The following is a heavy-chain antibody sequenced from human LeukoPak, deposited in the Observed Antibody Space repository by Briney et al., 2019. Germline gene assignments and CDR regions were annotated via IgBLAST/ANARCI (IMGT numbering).Heavy chain of an antibody. CDR3: ASPPSNFDWSPSPLDY. V-gene: IGHV3-30*04. CDR2: ISYDGSNK. Sequence: PGRSLRLSCAASGFTFSSYAMHWVRQTPGKGLEWVAVISYDGSNKYYADSVKGRFTISRDNSKNTLYQQMNSLRAEDTAVYYCASPPSNFDWSPSPLDYWGQGTLVTVSS. D-gene: IGHD3-9*01. CDR1: GFTFSSYA. J-gene: IGHJ4*02.